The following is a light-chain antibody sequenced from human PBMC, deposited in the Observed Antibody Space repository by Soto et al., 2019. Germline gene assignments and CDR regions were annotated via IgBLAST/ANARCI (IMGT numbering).Light chain of an antibody. Sequence: EIVFTQSPGTLSLSPGERATLSCRVSQTISSSYLAWYQQKPGQAPRLLIYSASSRATDIPDRFSASGSGADFTLTISRXEPEDFAVYYCQHYGNSPQTFGQGTKVDIK. V-gene: IGKV3-20*01. CDR3: QHYGNSPQT. CDR1: QTISSSY. J-gene: IGKJ1*01. CDR2: SAS.